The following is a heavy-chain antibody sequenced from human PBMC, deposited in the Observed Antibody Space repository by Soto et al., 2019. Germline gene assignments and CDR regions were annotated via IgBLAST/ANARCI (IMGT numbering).Heavy chain of an antibody. Sequence: PGGSLRLSCAASGFTFSSYSMNWVRQAPGKGLEWVSSISSSSSYIYYADSVKGRFTISRDNAKNSLYLQMNSLRAEDTAVYYCARDQGYYDSSGLDAFDIWGQGTMVTVS. D-gene: IGHD3-22*01. J-gene: IGHJ3*02. V-gene: IGHV3-21*01. CDR1: GFTFSSYS. CDR2: ISSSSSYI. CDR3: ARDQGYYDSSGLDAFDI.